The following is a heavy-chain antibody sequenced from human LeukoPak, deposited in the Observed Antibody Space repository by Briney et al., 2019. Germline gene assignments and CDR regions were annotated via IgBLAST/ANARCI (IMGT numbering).Heavy chain of an antibody. CDR2: ITAIDGRT. CDR1: GFSFSNHW. Sequence: GGSLRLSCAASGFSFSNHWMTWVRQAPGRGLEWVSSITAIDGRTYYADSVRGRFTISRDNSKNTVYLQLNSLRAGDTAIYYCTKDRRGPAAGTWYFDSWGQGTLVTVSS. D-gene: IGHD6-13*01. CDR3: TKDRRGPAAGTWYFDS. J-gene: IGHJ4*02. V-gene: IGHV3-23*01.